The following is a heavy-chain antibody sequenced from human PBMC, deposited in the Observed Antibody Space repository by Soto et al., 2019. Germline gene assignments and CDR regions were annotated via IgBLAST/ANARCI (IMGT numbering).Heavy chain of an antibody. D-gene: IGHD2-8*02. V-gene: IGHV3-7*03. J-gene: IGHJ3*02. CDR3: ASAGPTLIWCAFDI. CDR1: EFTFSTYW. CDR2: IKQDGTDK. Sequence: EVQLVESGGGLVQPGGSLRLSCAASEFTFSTYWMSWVRQAPGKGLEWVANIKQDGTDKYYVDSVRGRFTISRDNAQDTLYLQMNSVRDEDTAVYYCASAGPTLIWCAFDIWGHGTMVTVSS.